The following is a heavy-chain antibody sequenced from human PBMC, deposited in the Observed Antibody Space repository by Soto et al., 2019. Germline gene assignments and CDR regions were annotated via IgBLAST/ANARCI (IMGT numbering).Heavy chain of an antibody. V-gene: IGHV4-34*01. CDR1: GGSFSGYY. CDR3: ARVLGDSSNGNWFDP. D-gene: IGHD6-19*01. CDR2: INHSGST. Sequence: SETLSLTCAVYGGSFSGYYWSWIRQPPGKGLEWIGEINHSGSTNYNPSLKSRVTISLDTSKDQFSLKPSSVTPEDTAVYYCARVLGDSSNGNWFDPWGQGTPVTVSS. J-gene: IGHJ5*02.